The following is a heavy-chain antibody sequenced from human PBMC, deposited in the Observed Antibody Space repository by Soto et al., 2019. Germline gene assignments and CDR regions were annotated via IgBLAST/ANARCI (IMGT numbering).Heavy chain of an antibody. CDR2: IWYDGSNK. CDR3: ARSTIFGVVGTNWFDP. D-gene: IGHD3-3*01. CDR1: GFTFSSYG. J-gene: IGHJ5*02. V-gene: IGHV3-33*01. Sequence: QVQLVESGGGVVQPGRSLRLSCAASGFTFSSYGMHWVRQAPGKGLEWVAVIWYDGSNKYYADSVKVRFTISRDNSKNTLYLQMNSLRAEDTAVYYCARSTIFGVVGTNWFDPWGQGTLVTVSS.